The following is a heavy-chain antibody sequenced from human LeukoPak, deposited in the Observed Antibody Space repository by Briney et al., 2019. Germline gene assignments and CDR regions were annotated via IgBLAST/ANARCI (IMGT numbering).Heavy chain of an antibody. CDR3: AKVGGGIAAAGTQYFDL. D-gene: IGHD6-13*01. CDR1: GFTVSNNY. Sequence: GGSLRLSCAASGFTVSNNYMSWVRQAPGKGLEWVSVIYSGGSTYYADSVKGRFTISRDNSKNTLYLQMNSLRAEDTAVYYCAKVGGGIAAAGTQYFDLWGCGTLVTVSS. J-gene: IGHJ2*01. V-gene: IGHV3-53*01. CDR2: IYSGGST.